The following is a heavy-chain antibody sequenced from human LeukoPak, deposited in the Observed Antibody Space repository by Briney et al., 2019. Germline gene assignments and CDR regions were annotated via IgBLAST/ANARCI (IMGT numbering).Heavy chain of an antibody. CDR3: ARGSRFGVVERDAFDI. CDR1: GFTFNTYT. D-gene: IGHD3-3*01. Sequence: PGGSLRLSCTASGFTFNTYTMNWVRQAPGKGLEWVSSISSSSSYIYYSDSVKGRFTISRDNAKNSLYLQVNSLRAEDTAVYYCARGSRFGVVERDAFDIWGLGTMVTVSS. CDR2: ISSSSSYI. V-gene: IGHV3-21*01. J-gene: IGHJ3*02.